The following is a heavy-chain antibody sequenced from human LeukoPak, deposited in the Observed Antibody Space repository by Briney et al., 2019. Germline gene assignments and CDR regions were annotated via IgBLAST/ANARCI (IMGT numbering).Heavy chain of an antibody. CDR1: GFTFSNSA. J-gene: IGHJ6*03. CDR2: ISASGHYT. Sequence: GGSLRLSCAASGFTFSNSAMSWVRQAPGKGLEWVSGISASGHYTYNADSAKGRFTISRDNSKNTLYLQMNSLRAEDTALYIDVWGKGTTVTVSS. CDR3: V. V-gene: IGHV3-23*01.